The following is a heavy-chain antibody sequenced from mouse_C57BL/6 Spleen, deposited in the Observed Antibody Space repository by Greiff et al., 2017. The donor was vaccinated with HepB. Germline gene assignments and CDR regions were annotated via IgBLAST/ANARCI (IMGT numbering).Heavy chain of an antibody. Sequence: VQLQQSGPGLVKPSQSLSLTCSVTGYSITSGYYWNWIRQFPGNKLEWMGYISYDGSNNYNPSLKNRISITRDTSKNQFFLKLNSVTTEDTATYYCATLYSAWFAYWGQGTLVTVSA. CDR1: GYSITSGYY. CDR2: ISYDGSN. CDR3: ATLYSAWFAY. J-gene: IGHJ3*01. D-gene: IGHD2-12*01. V-gene: IGHV3-6*01.